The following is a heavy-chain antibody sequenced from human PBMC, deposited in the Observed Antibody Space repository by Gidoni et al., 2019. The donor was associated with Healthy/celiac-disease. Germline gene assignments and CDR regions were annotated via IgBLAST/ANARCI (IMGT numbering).Heavy chain of an antibody. CDR1: GYSLSSGYS. CDR2: IDLSGST. Sequence: QVQLQESGPGLVTPSETLSLTCTVSGYSLSSGYSWGWLRPPPGQGLEWIGSIDLSGSTYYNPSLKSRGTITVDTSKNQFSLKLSSVTAADTAVYYCARDRGEWELYHFDYWGQGTLVTVSS. V-gene: IGHV4-38-2*02. D-gene: IGHD1-26*01. CDR3: ARDRGEWELYHFDY. J-gene: IGHJ4*02.